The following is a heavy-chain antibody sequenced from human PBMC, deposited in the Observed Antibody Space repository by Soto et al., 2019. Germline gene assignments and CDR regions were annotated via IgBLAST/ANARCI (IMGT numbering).Heavy chain of an antibody. Sequence: QVQLQESGPGLVKPSQTLSLTCTVSGGSISSGGYYWSWIRQHPGKGLEWIGYIYYSGSTYYNPSLKSRVTISVDTSKNQFSLKLSSVTAADTAVYYCARCKRAVYDFWSGYYTGPIDYWGQGTLVTVSS. CDR1: GGSISSGGYY. CDR2: IYYSGST. J-gene: IGHJ4*02. D-gene: IGHD3-3*01. V-gene: IGHV4-31*03. CDR3: ARCKRAVYDFWSGYYTGPIDY.